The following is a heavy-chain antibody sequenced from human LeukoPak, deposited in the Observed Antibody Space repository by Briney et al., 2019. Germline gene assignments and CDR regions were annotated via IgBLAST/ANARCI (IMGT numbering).Heavy chain of an antibody. J-gene: IGHJ3*02. D-gene: IGHD3/OR15-3a*01. CDR2: ISSSSSTI. CDR1: GFTFSSYS. CDR3: ARGGLISLANTPLGAFDI. Sequence: QAGGSLRLSCAASGFTFSSYSMLWVRQAPGKGLEWVSYISSSSSTIYYADSVKGRFTISRDNAKNSLYLQMNTLRAEDTAVYYCARGGLISLANTPLGAFDIWGQGTMVSVSS. V-gene: IGHV3-48*01.